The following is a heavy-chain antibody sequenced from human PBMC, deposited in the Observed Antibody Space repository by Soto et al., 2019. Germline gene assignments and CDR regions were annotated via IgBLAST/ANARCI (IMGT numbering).Heavy chain of an antibody. CDR1: GFTFSNYW. V-gene: IGHV3-74*01. CDR2: INSDGSTT. D-gene: IGHD6-13*01. Sequence: EVQLVESGGGLVQPGGSLRLSCAASGFTFSNYWMHWVRQAPGKGLVWVSRINSDGSTTRYADSVKGRFTISRDNAKNTLYLQMNSLRAEDTAVYYCARGAYSSSLYFAFDIWGQGTMVTVSS. CDR3: ARGAYSSSLYFAFDI. J-gene: IGHJ3*02.